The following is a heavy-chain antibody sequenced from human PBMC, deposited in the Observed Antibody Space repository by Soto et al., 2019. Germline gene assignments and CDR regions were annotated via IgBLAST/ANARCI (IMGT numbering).Heavy chain of an antibody. CDR3: GRSIVGGNSRQGLGY. CDR1: GGSISSGGFY. D-gene: IGHD1-26*01. V-gene: IGHV4-31*03. Sequence: SETLSLTCTVSGGSISSGGFYWSWIRQRPGQALEWLGYIYYTGSDFYNPSLNSRLALSVATSQNQFSLKLSSVTAADTAYYCCGRSIVGGNSRQGLGYWGQGTLVTVSS. J-gene: IGHJ4*02. CDR2: IYYTGSD.